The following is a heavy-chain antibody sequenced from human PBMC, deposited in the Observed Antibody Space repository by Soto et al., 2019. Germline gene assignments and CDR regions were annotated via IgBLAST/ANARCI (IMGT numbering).Heavy chain of an antibody. D-gene: IGHD2-2*01. CDR1: GFTFSSYW. V-gene: IGHV3-7*04. CDR3: ARVEDIVVVPAAKGYYFDY. CDR2: IKQDGSEK. J-gene: IGHJ4*02. Sequence: GRPLSPSCAASGFTFSSYWMSWVRQAPGKGLEWVANIKQDGSEKYYVDSVKGRFTISRDNAKNSLYLQMNSLRAEDTAVYYCARVEDIVVVPAAKGYYFDYWGQGTLVTVSS.